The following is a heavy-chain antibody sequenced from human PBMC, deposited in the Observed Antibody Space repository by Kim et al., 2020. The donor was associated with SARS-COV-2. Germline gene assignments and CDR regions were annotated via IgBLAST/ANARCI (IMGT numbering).Heavy chain of an antibody. Sequence: GGSLRLSCAASGFTFSNAWMSWVRQAPGKGLEWVGRIKSKTDGGTTDYAAPVKGRFTISRDDSKNTLYLQMNSLKTEDTAVYYCTTEMIVVVINNFDYWGQGTLVTVSS. CDR1: GFTFSNAW. CDR2: IKSKTDGGTT. D-gene: IGHD3-22*01. V-gene: IGHV3-15*01. J-gene: IGHJ4*02. CDR3: TTEMIVVVINNFDY.